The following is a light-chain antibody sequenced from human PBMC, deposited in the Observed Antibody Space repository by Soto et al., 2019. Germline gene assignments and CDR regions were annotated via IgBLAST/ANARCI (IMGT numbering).Light chain of an antibody. V-gene: IGKV3-20*01. J-gene: IGKJ4*01. CDR3: QQFSSYPLT. CDR2: DAS. Sequence: EPAFTPSPCTLSLSPGERAPLSCRASQTVRNNYLAWYQQKPGQAPRLLIYDASSRATGIPDRFSGGGSGTDFTLTISRLEPEDFAVYYCQQFSSYPLTFGGGTKVDIK. CDR1: QTVRNNY.